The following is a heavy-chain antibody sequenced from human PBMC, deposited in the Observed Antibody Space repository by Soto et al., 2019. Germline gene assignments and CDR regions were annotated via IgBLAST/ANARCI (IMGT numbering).Heavy chain of an antibody. CDR2: MNPNSPNT. CDR1: GYTFTSYD. J-gene: IGHJ4*02. Sequence: QVQLVQSGAEVKKPGASVKVSCKASGYTFTSYDINWVRQATGQGLEWMGWMNPNSPNTGYAQKFQGRVTMTRNTSISTAYMELRSMRSDDTVVYYCASERSASSDYWGQGTLVTVSS. V-gene: IGHV1-8*01. CDR3: ASERSASSDY. D-gene: IGHD3-3*01.